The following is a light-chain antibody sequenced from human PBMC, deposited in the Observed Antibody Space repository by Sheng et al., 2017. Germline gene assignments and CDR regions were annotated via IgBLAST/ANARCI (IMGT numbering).Light chain of an antibody. CDR1: QSISSN. Sequence: EVVMTQSPATLSVSPGERATLSCRASQSISSNLAWYQQKPGQAPRLLIYGASSRATGIPDRFSGSGSGTDFTLTISSLLPEDVAVYYCQQYSNSPFTFGQGTKLEIK. V-gene: IGKV3D-15*01. J-gene: IGKJ2*01. CDR3: QQYSNSPFT. CDR2: GAS.